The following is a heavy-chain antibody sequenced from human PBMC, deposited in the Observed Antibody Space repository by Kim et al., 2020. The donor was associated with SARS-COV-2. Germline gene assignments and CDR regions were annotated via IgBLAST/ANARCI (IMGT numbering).Heavy chain of an antibody. Sequence: SETLSLTCTVSGGSISSGGYYWSWIRQHPGKGLEWIGYIYYSGSTYYNPSLKSRVTISVDTSKNQFSLKLSSVTAADTAMYYCARGAKTSNWNYPDYWGQGTLVTVSS. CDR3: ARGAKTSNWNYPDY. J-gene: IGHJ4*02. D-gene: IGHD1-7*01. V-gene: IGHV4-31*03. CDR1: GGSISSGGYY. CDR2: IYYSGST.